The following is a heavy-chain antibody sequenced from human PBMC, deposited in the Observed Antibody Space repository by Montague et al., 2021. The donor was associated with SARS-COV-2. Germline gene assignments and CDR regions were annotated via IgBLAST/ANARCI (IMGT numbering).Heavy chain of an antibody. CDR2: VHHSGNS. V-gene: IGHV4-30-2*01. Sequence: TLSLTCGVSGGSVSSAGYSWYWIREPPGKGLEWIGHVHHSGNSYYNPSLKSRVTISRDGPKNQFSLKVTFVTAADTAVYYCASYRDYGDYFWGQGALVTVAP. D-gene: IGHD4-17*01. CDR1: GGSVSSAGYS. CDR3: ASYRDYGDYF. J-gene: IGHJ4*02.